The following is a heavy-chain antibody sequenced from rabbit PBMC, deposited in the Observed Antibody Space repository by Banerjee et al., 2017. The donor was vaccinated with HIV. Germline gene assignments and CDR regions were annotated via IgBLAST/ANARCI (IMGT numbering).Heavy chain of an antibody. CDR1: GFDFSSYYY. D-gene: IGHD6-1*01. Sequence: QSLEESGGGLVKPEGSLTLTCKASGFDFSSYYYMCWVRQAPGKGLEWIACIYAGSSGSTYYASWAKGRFTISKASSPTVTLQMTSLTAADTATYFCARDRGYAGYAGYGYALYYFDLWGPGTLVTVS. J-gene: IGHJ4*01. CDR2: IYAGSSGST. CDR3: ARDRGYAGYAGYGYALYYFDL. V-gene: IGHV1S40*01.